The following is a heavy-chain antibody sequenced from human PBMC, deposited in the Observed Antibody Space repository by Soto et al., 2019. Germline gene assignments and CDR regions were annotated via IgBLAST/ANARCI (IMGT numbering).Heavy chain of an antibody. D-gene: IGHD6-19*01. V-gene: IGHV1-69*02. Sequence: QVQLVQSGAEVKKPGSSVKVSCKASGGTFSSYTISWVRQAPGQGLEWMGRIIPILGIANYAQKFQGRVTITADKSTSTAYMELSSLRSEDTAVYYCARGEEIAVAGTPDYWGQGTLVTVSS. J-gene: IGHJ4*02. CDR2: IIPILGIA. CDR1: GGTFSSYT. CDR3: ARGEEIAVAGTPDY.